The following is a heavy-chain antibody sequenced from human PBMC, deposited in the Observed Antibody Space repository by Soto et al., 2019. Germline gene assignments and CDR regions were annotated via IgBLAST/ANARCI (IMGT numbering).Heavy chain of an antibody. J-gene: IGHJ6*02. CDR2: INHSGST. Sequence: SETLSLSCAVYGGSFSGYYGSWIRQPPGKGLEWIGEINHSGSTNYNPSLKSRVTISVDTSKNQFSLKLSSVTAADTAVYYCARDRFGSGSHYYYYYGMDVWGQGTTVTVSS. CDR1: GGSFSGYY. D-gene: IGHD3-10*01. V-gene: IGHV4-34*01. CDR3: ARDRFGSGSHYYYYYGMDV.